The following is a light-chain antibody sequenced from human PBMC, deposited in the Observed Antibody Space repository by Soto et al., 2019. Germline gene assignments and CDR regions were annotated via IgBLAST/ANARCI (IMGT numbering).Light chain of an antibody. V-gene: IGKV1-39*01. CDR2: VAS. J-gene: IGKJ5*01. CDR3: QQSYKAPIT. CDR1: QNIINY. Sequence: DIQMTQSPSSLSASVGDRVTITCRASQNIINYLNWYQQKPGKAPQLLIYVASRLESGVPSRFRGSGSGTDFTLTISSLQPEDFATYYCQQSYKAPITFGQGTRLDI.